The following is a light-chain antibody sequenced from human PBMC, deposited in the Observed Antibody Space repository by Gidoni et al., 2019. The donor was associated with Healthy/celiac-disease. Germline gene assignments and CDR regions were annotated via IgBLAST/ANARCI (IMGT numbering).Light chain of an antibody. V-gene: IGLV3-25*03. CDR2: KDS. CDR1: ALPKQY. Sequence: SYELTKPPSVPVSPGQTARITCSGDALPKQYAYWYQQKPGQAPVLVIYKDSERPSGIPERFSGSSSGTTVTLTISGVQAEDEADYYCQSADSSGTHVVFGGGTKLTVL. CDR3: QSADSSGTHVV. J-gene: IGLJ2*01.